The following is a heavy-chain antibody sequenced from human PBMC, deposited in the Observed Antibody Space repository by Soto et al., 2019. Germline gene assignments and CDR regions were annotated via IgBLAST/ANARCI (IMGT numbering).Heavy chain of an antibody. J-gene: IGHJ5*02. CDR1: GFTFSSYW. CDR2: INSDGSST. CDR3: ARESRFLEWLSLNWFDP. V-gene: IGHV3-74*01. D-gene: IGHD3-3*01. Sequence: SLRLSCAASGFTFSSYWMHWVRQAPGKGLVWVSRINSDGSSTSYADSVKGRFTISRDNAKNTLYLQMNSLRDEDTAVYYCARESRFLEWLSLNWFDPWGQGTLVTVSS.